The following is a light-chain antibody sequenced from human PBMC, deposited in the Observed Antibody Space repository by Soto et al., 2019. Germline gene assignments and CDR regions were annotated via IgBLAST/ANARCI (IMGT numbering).Light chain of an antibody. Sequence: EIVLTQSPGTLSLSPGERATLSCSSSQSVSSTYLAWYQQKPGQAPRLLIYGASTRATGIPARFSGSGSGTEFTLTISSLQSEDFAVYYCQQYNNWPPITFGQGTKVDIK. CDR3: QQYNNWPPIT. J-gene: IGKJ1*01. V-gene: IGKV3-15*01. CDR2: GAS. CDR1: QSVSST.